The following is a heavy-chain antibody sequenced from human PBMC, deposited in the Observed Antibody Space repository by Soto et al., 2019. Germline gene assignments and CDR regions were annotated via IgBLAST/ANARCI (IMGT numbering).Heavy chain of an antibody. J-gene: IGHJ4*02. CDR3: ARYNSYAIDY. V-gene: IGHV4-59*01. Sequence: PSETLSLTCTVSGTSISSYYWSWIRQPPGKGLEWIANIHYSGTTNYNPALASRVTLSVDTSKNQFSLKMTSVTAADRAMYFCARYNSYAIDYWGRGTLVTVSS. D-gene: IGHD2-8*01. CDR2: IHYSGTT. CDR1: GTSISSYY.